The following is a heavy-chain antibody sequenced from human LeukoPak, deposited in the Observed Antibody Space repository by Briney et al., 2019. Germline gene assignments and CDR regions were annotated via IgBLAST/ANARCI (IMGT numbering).Heavy chain of an antibody. D-gene: IGHD3-22*01. CDR1: GFTSSDYY. CDR3: ARVLDSSGYSSDAFDI. J-gene: IGHJ3*02. CDR2: ISSSGSTI. Sequence: GGSLRLSCAASGFTSSDYYMSWIRQAPGKGLEWVSYISSSGSTIYYADSVKGRFTISRDNAKNSLYLQMNSLRAEDTAVYYCARVLDSSGYSSDAFDIWGQGTMVTVSS. V-gene: IGHV3-11*01.